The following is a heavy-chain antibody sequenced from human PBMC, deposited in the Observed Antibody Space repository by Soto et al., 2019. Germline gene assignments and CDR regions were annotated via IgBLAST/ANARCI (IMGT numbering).Heavy chain of an antibody. Sequence: SVKVSCKASGFTFTASAVQWVRQARGQGLEWIGWIVLGSGNTNYAHKFQDRVTITRDKSTSTAYLELSSLRSEDTAMYYCATRLGNIGWYWLDSWGQGTQVTVSS. J-gene: IGHJ4*02. D-gene: IGHD2-15*01. V-gene: IGHV1-58*01. CDR2: IVLGSGNT. CDR1: GFTFTASA. CDR3: ATRLGNIGWYWLDS.